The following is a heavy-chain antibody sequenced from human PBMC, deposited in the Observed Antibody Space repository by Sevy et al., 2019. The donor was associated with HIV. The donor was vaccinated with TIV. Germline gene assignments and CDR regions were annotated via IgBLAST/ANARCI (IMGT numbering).Heavy chain of an antibody. CDR2: ISYDGSNK. CDR3: AKESNWNDGGDAFDI. V-gene: IGHV3-30*18. J-gene: IGHJ3*02. D-gene: IGHD1-1*01. CDR1: GFTFSSYG. Sequence: GWSLRLSCAASGFTFSSYGMHWVRQAPGKGLEWVAVISYDGSNKYYADSVKGRFTISRDNSKNTLYLQMNSLRAEDTAVYYCAKESNWNDGGDAFDIWGQGTMVTVSS.